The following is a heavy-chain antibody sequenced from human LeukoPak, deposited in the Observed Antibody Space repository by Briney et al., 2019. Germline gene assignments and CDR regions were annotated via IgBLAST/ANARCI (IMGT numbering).Heavy chain of an antibody. CDR3: ATHPKYCSSTSCFRGAFDY. CDR2: IYYSGST. V-gene: IGHV4-59*08. Sequence: SETLSLTCTVSGGSISSYYWSWIRQTPGKGLEWIGYIYYSGSTNSNPSLRSRVTISVDTSKNQFSLKLSSVTAADTAVYYCATHPKYCSSTSCFRGAFDYWGQGTLVTVSS. J-gene: IGHJ4*02. CDR1: GGSISSYY. D-gene: IGHD2-2*01.